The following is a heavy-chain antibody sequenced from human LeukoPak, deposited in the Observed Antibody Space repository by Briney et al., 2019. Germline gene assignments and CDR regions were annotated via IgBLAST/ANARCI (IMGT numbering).Heavy chain of an antibody. CDR1: GGSISSYY. CDR3: ACERDGSTSRYMDV. J-gene: IGHJ6*03. V-gene: IGHV4-59*01. Sequence: SETLSLTCTVSGGSISSYYWSWIRQPPGKGLEWIGYISYSGTTNYNPSLKSRVTISVDTSKNQFSLKLSSVTAADTAVYYCACERDGSTSRYMDVWGKGTTVTVSS. CDR2: ISYSGTT. D-gene: IGHD2-2*01.